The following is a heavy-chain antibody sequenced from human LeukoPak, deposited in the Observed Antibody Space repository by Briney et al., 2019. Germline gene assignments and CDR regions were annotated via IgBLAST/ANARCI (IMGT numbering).Heavy chain of an antibody. V-gene: IGHV3-7*01. CDR1: GFSFSSYW. CDR2: IKQDGSDK. CDR3: AREDVVVVAAIYYYGMDV. Sequence: GGSLRLSCAASGFSFSSYWMSWVRQAPGKGLEWVANIKQDGSDKYYVDSVKGRFTVSRDNAKNSLYLQMNSLRAEDTAVYYCAREDVVVVAAIYYYGMDVWGQGTTVTVSS. J-gene: IGHJ6*02. D-gene: IGHD2-15*01.